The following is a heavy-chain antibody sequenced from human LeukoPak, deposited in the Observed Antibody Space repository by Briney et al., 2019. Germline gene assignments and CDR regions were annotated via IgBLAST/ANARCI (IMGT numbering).Heavy chain of an antibody. J-gene: IGHJ4*02. V-gene: IGHV3-53*01. CDR3: ARWYCCSTGCYYDY. D-gene: IGHD2-2*01. Sequence: PGGSLRLSCAASGITVSSNYMSWVRQAPGKGLEWVSIIYSDGTIYYADSVRGRFTISRDGSKNTLYLQMNGLRDGDTAFYYCARWYCCSTGCYYDYWGQGAPVTVTS. CDR1: GITVSSNY. CDR2: IYSDGTI.